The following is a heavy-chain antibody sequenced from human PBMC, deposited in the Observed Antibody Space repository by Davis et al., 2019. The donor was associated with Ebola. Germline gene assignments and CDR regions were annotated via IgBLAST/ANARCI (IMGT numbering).Heavy chain of an antibody. D-gene: IGHD3-3*01. V-gene: IGHV3-30*04. Sequence: PGGSLRLSCAASGFTFSTYEMNWVRQAPGKGLEWVAVVSHSEREKFYADSVKGRFTISRDNSENTLYLQMNSLTADDTAVYFCARAVFHEVLDSWGQGTPVTVSS. CDR1: GFTFSTYE. CDR3: ARAVFHEVLDS. CDR2: VSHSEREK. J-gene: IGHJ4*02.